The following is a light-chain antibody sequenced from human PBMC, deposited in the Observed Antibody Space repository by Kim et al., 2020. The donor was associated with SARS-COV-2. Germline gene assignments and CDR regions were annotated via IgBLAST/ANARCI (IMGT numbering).Light chain of an antibody. J-gene: IGLJ3*02. CDR2: GAN. Sequence: SSELTQDPAVSVALGQTVRITCQGDILKDHYASWYQQKPGQAPVLVIYGANNRPSGIADRFSGSRSGDTASLTITGAQAEDDADYYCNSRDNTGDHWVFGVGTHLTVL. CDR3: NSRDNTGDHWV. V-gene: IGLV3-19*01. CDR1: ILKDHY.